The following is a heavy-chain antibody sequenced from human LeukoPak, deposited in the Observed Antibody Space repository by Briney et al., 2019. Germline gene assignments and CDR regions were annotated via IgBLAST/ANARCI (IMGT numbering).Heavy chain of an antibody. D-gene: IGHD3-3*01. CDR2: IYYSGST. V-gene: IGHV4-39*07. Sequence: SETLSLTCTVSGGSISSSSYYWGWIRQPPGKGLEWIGSIYYSGSTYYNPSLKSRVTISVDTSKNQFSLKLSSVTAADTDVYYCARGSSKITIFGAVIRSFDYWGQGTLVTVSS. CDR1: GGSISSSSYY. J-gene: IGHJ4*02. CDR3: ARGSSKITIFGAVIRSFDY.